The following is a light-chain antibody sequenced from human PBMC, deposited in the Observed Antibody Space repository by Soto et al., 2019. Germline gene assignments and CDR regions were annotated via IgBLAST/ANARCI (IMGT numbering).Light chain of an antibody. CDR1: SSDIGTYKS. V-gene: IGLV2-14*01. J-gene: IGLJ2*01. CDR2: EVS. Sequence: QSVLTPPASVSGSPGQSVTISCTGTSSDIGTYKSVSWFHHHPGNAPKLLIFEVSHRPSGISDRFSGFKSANTAYLTIAGGQPEDEADYHCSSYTTITNVVFGGGTKLTVL. CDR3: SSYTTITNVV.